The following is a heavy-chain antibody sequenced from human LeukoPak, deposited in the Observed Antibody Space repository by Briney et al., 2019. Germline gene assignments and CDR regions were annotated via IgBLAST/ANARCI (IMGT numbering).Heavy chain of an antibody. CDR2: IKQDGSEM. Sequence: GWSLRLSCAASEFTFSNYWKTWVRQAPGKGLEWVANIKQDGSEMYYVDSVKGRFTISRDNAKNSLYLQMNSLRAEDTAVYYCVRSPFSNGYWGQGTLVTVSS. D-gene: IGHD4-11*01. J-gene: IGHJ4*02. CDR3: VRSPFSNGY. V-gene: IGHV3-7*03. CDR1: EFTFSNYW.